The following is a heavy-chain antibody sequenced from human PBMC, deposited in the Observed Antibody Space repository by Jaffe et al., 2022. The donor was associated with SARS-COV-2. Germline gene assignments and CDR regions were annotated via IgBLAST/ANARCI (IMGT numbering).Heavy chain of an antibody. CDR1: GYTFTGYY. J-gene: IGHJ4*02. Sequence: QVQLVQSGAEVKKPGASVKVSCKASGYTFTGYYMHWVRQAPGQGLEWMGRINPNSGGTNYAQKFQGRVTMTRDTSISTAYMELSRLRSDDTAVYYCAISGLAQTQGYYFDYWGQGTLVTVSS. CDR2: INPNSGGT. D-gene: IGHD3-3*02. CDR3: AISGLAQTQGYYFDY. V-gene: IGHV1-2*06.